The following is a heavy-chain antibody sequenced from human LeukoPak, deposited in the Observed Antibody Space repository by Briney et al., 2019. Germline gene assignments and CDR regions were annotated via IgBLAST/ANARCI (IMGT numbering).Heavy chain of an antibody. CDR3: ATVYSSSWPIYYYYYYGMDV. V-gene: IGHV3-23*01. Sequence: PGGSLRLSCAASGFTFSGYAMSWVRQAPGKGLEWVSAISGSGGSTYYADSVKGRFTISRDNSKNTLYLQMNSLRAEDTAVYYCATVYSSSWPIYYYYYYGMDVWGKGTTVTVSS. CDR1: GFTFSGYA. CDR2: ISGSGGST. D-gene: IGHD6-13*01. J-gene: IGHJ6*04.